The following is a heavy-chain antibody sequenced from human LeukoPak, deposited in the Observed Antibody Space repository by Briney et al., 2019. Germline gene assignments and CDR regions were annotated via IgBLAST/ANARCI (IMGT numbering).Heavy chain of an antibody. Sequence: GGSLRLSCAASGFTISDAWMSWVRQAPGKGLEWVGRIKSKTDGGKTDYAAPVKGRFTISRDDSKNTLYLQMNSLKSEETAVYYCTTVQRITVILVDEGNLNWFDPWGQGTLVTVSS. CDR1: GFTISDAW. CDR2: IKSKTDGGKT. J-gene: IGHJ5*02. V-gene: IGHV3-15*01. CDR3: TTVQRITVILVDEGNLNWFDP. D-gene: IGHD3-22*01.